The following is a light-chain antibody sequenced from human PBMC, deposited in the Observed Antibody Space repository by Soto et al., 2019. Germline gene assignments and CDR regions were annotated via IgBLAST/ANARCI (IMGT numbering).Light chain of an antibody. CDR3: SSYTSSNTLV. CDR2: EVS. Sequence: QSVLTQPASVSGSPGQSITISCTGTSSDVGGYNFVSWYQQHPDKDPKLMIYEVSNRPSGVSSRFSGSKSVNTASLTISGLQAEDEADYYCSSYTSSNTLVFGTGTKLTVL. V-gene: IGLV2-14*01. CDR1: SSDVGGYNF. J-gene: IGLJ1*01.